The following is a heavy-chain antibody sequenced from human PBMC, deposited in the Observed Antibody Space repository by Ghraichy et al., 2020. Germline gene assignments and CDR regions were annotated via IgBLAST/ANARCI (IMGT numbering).Heavy chain of an antibody. CDR1: GGSFSGYS. Sequence: LNISCAVYGGSFSGYSWSWIRQPPGKGLEWIGEINHSGSTNYNPSLKSRVTISVDTSKNQLSLKLSSVTAADTAVYYCARRRYSSGAFDIWGQGTMVTVSS. D-gene: IGHD6-19*01. CDR2: INHSGST. CDR3: ARRRYSSGAFDI. J-gene: IGHJ3*02. V-gene: IGHV4-34*01.